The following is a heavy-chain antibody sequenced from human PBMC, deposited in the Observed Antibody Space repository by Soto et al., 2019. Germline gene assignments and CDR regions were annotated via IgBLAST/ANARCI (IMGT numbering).Heavy chain of an antibody. J-gene: IGHJ4*02. Sequence: QVQLVQSETEVKKPGSAVKVSCKASGGTFNTYAMNWVRQAPGQGLEWMGGIIPMFDTPRYAQKFQGRVTITVDESTTTAYMELSSLRSDDTAVSYCTRSIGSGGVIGGLDYWGQGTLVTVSS. D-gene: IGHD3-16*02. CDR2: IIPMFDTP. V-gene: IGHV1-69*01. CDR3: TRSIGSGGVIGGLDY. CDR1: GGTFNTYA.